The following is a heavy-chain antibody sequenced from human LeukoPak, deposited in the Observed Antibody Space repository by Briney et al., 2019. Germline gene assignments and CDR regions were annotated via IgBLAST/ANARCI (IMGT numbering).Heavy chain of an antibody. CDR1: GGSFSGYY. CDR2: INHSGST. Sequence: SETLSLTCAVYGGSFSGYYWSWIRQPPGKGLEWIGEINHSGSTNYNPSLKSRVTISVDTSKNQFSLKLSSVTAADTAVYYCARVFYLGYYYDSSGIDYWGQGTLVTVSP. V-gene: IGHV4-34*01. J-gene: IGHJ4*02. D-gene: IGHD3-22*01. CDR3: ARVFYLGYYYDSSGIDY.